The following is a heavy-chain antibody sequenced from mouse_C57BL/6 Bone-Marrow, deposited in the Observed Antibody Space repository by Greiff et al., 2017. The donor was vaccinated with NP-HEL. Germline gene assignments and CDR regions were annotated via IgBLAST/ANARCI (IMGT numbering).Heavy chain of an antibody. Sequence: EVQLQQSGPVLVKPGASVKMSCKASGYTFTDYYMNWVKQSHGKSLEWIGVINPYNGGTSYNQKFKGKATLTVDKSSSTAYMELNSLTSEDSAVYYCARSGAQLRRFAYGGQGTLVTVSA. D-gene: IGHD2-4*01. CDR3: ARSGAQLRRFAY. J-gene: IGHJ3*01. V-gene: IGHV1-19*01. CDR1: GYTFTDYY. CDR2: INPYNGGT.